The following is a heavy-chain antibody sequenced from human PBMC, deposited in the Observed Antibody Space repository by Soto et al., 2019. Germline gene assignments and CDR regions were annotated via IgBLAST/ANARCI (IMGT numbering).Heavy chain of an antibody. CDR2: IYPGDSDT. Sequence: GASMRFSCKFSGYCFTSYWIGWVRQMPGKGLEWLGIIYPGDSDTRYSPSFHGQVTISADKSISTAYLQWSSLKASDTAMYYCARPADGGGACYTGGDCGKGTRVTVSS. V-gene: IGHV5-51*01. D-gene: IGHD2-8*02. CDR1: GYCFTSYW. CDR3: ARPADGGGACYTGGD. J-gene: IGHJ4*02.